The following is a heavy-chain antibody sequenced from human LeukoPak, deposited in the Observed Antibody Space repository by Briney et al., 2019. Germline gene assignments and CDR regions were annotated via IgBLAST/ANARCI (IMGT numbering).Heavy chain of an antibody. J-gene: IGHJ4*02. CDR1: GGSISGYY. Sequence: SETLSLTCSVSGGSISGYYWSWIRQPPGKGLEWIGYIHYSGSTHYNPSLKSRVTISVDTSKNQFSLKLSSVTAADTAVYFCARELQYYYDSSGYYNYWGQGTLVTVSS. V-gene: IGHV4-59*01. CDR3: ARELQYYYDSSGYYNY. CDR2: IHYSGST. D-gene: IGHD3-22*01.